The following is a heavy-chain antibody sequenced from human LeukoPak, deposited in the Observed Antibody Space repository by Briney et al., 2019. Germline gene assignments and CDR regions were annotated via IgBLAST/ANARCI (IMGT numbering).Heavy chain of an antibody. CDR1: GFTFSSYS. J-gene: IGHJ4*02. D-gene: IGHD4-17*01. Sequence: GGSLRLSCAASGFTFSSYSMNWVRQAPGKGLEWGSYISSSSSMIYYADSVKGRFTISRDNAKNSLYLQMKSLRDEDTAIYYCARDYGDLPARVPYFDYWGQGTLVTVSS. CDR3: ARDYGDLPARVPYFDY. CDR2: ISSSSSMI. V-gene: IGHV3-48*02.